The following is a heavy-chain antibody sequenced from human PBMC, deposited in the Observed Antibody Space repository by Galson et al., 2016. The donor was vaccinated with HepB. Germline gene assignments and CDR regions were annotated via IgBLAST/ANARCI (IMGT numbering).Heavy chain of an antibody. J-gene: IGHJ4*02. V-gene: IGHV3-33*06. D-gene: IGHD3-10*01. CDR3: AKGGYYGSGVPWGFDY. CDR1: GFIFSSYG. Sequence: SLRLSCAASGFIFSSYGMHWVRQAPGKGLEWVAVIWFDGSDKYYADSVKGRFTISRDNSKNTVYLQMNSLRAEDTAVYYCAKGGYYGSGVPWGFDYWGQGTLVTVSS. CDR2: IWFDGSDK.